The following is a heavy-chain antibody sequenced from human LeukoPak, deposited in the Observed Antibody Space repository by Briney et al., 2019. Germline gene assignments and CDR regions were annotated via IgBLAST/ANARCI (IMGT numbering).Heavy chain of an antibody. CDR1: GFTFSDYY. CDR2: ISSSGSTI. CDR3: AREGPVAVVVPAAEGY. D-gene: IGHD2-2*01. J-gene: IGHJ4*02. V-gene: IGHV3-11*04. Sequence: GGSLRLSRAASGFTFSDYYMSWIRQAPGKGLEWVSYISSSGSTIYYADSVKGRFTISRDNAKNSLYLQVNSLRAEDTAVYYCAREGPVAVVVPAAEGYWGQGTLVTVSS.